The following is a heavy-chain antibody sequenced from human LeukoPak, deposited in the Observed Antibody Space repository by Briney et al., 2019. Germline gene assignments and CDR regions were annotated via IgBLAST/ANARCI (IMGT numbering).Heavy chain of an antibody. CDR1: GYSVTSYW. V-gene: IGHV5-51*01. D-gene: IGHD6-19*01. CDR2: IYPGDSDT. CDR3: ATMYSSGWFQH. J-gene: IGHJ1*01. Sequence: GEYLKISCKGSGYSVTSYWIGWVRQMPGKGLEWMGIIYPGDSDTRYSPSFQGQVTISADKSISTAYLQWGSLKAPDTAMYYCATMYSSGWFQHWGQGTLVTVSS.